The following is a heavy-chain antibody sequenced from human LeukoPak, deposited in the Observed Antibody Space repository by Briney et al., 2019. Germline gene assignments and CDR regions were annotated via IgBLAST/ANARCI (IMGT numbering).Heavy chain of an antibody. CDR2: IIPIFGTA. CDR1: GYTFTGYY. V-gene: IGHV1-69*13. J-gene: IGHJ5*02. D-gene: IGHD1-1*01. Sequence: SVKVSCKASGYTFTGYYMHWVRQAPGQGLEWMGGIIPIFGTANYAQKFQGRVTITADESTSTAYIELSSLRSEDTAVYYCARSARDCLERVFDPWGRGTLVTVSS. CDR3: ARSARDCLERVFDP.